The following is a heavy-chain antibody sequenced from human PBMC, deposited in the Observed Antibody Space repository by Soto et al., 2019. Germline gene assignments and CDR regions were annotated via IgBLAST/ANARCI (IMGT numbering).Heavy chain of an antibody. J-gene: IGHJ3*02. CDR2: IYSGGST. CDR1: GFTVSSNY. D-gene: IGHD3-16*02. V-gene: IGHV3-66*01. Sequence: GGSLRLSCAASGFTVSSNYMSWVRQAPGKGLEWVSVIYSGGSTYYADSVKGRFTISRDNSKNTLYLQMNSLRAEDTAVYYCAREYFLPYYIWGSYRHPSLSFDIWGQGTMVTVSS. CDR3: AREYFLPYYIWGSYRHPSLSFDI.